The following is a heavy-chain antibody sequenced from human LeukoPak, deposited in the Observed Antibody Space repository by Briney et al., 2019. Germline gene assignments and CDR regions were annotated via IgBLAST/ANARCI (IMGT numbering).Heavy chain of an antibody. CDR3: ARGRWDAFDI. CDR2: ISSSGSTI. CDR1: GFTFSSYE. Sequence: GGPLRLSCAASGFTFSSYEMTWVRQAPGKGLEWVSYISSSGSTIYYADSVKGRFTISRDNAKNSLYLQMNSLRAEDTAVYYCARGRWDAFDIWGQGTMVTVSS. D-gene: IGHD4-23*01. V-gene: IGHV3-48*03. J-gene: IGHJ3*02.